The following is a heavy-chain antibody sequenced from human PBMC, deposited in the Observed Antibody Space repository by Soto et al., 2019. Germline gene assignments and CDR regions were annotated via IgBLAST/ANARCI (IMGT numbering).Heavy chain of an antibody. V-gene: IGHV4-61*01. CDR3: ARASPPAPVCSSSYYCYYGMDV. Sequence: SETLSLTCTVSGGSVSSGSYYWSWIRQPPGKGLEWIGYIYYSGSTNYNPSLKSRVTISVDTSKNQFSLKLSSVTAADTAVYYCARASPPAPVCSSSYYCYYGMDVWGQGTTVTVSS. CDR1: GGSVSSGSYY. D-gene: IGHD6-6*01. CDR2: IYYSGST. J-gene: IGHJ6*02.